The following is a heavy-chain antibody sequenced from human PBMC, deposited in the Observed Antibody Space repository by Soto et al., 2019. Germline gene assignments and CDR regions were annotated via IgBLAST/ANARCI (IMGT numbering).Heavy chain of an antibody. Sequence: QVQLVQSGAEVKKPGSSVKVSCKASGGTFSSYAISWVRQAPGQGLEWMGGIIPIFGTANYAQKFQGRVTITADKSTSTAYMELSSLRSEDTAVYYCAKDQGLRVDFWSGYYYGMDVWGQGTTVTVSS. V-gene: IGHV1-69*06. D-gene: IGHD3-3*01. CDR3: AKDQGLRVDFWSGYYYGMDV. J-gene: IGHJ6*02. CDR2: IIPIFGTA. CDR1: GGTFSSYA.